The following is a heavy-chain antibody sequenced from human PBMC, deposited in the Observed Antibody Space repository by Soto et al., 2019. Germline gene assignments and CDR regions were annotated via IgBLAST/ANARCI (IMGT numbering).Heavy chain of an antibody. CDR1: GFTFGSYW. J-gene: IGHJ4*02. Sequence: EVQLVESGGGLVQPGGSLRLSCVASGFTFGSYWVSWVRQAPGKGLEWLADIKEDGSDNYYVDSVKGRFTISRDNAKNSLYLQMNSLRAEDTAVYYCARDAPLYCNADTCCWGFDSWGQGTLVTVSS. CDR3: ARDAPLYCNADTCCWGFDS. D-gene: IGHD2-15*01. CDR2: IKEDGSDN. V-gene: IGHV3-7*01.